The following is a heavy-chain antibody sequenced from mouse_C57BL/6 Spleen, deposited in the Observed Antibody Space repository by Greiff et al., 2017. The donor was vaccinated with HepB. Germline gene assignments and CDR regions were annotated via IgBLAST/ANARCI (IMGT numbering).Heavy chain of an antibody. V-gene: IGHV1-52*01. D-gene: IGHD1-1*01. CDR2: IDPSDSET. J-gene: IGHJ2*01. Sequence: QVQLQQPGAELVRPGSSVKLSCKASGYTFTSYWMHWVKQRPIQGLEWIGNIDPSDSETHYNQKFKDKATLTVDKSSSTAYMQLSSLTSEDSAVYYCARSSSYDYFDYWGQSTTLTVSS. CDR1: GYTFTSYW. CDR3: ARSSSYDYFDY.